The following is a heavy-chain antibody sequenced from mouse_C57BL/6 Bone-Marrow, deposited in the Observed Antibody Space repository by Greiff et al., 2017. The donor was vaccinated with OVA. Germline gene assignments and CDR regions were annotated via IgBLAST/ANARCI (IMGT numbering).Heavy chain of an antibody. Sequence: VQLQQPGAELVKPGASVKMSCKASGYTFTSYWITWVKQRPGQGLEWIGDIYPGSGSTNYNEKFKSKATLTVDTSSSTAYMQLSSLTSEDSAVYYCERCTTVVDWYFDVWGTGTTVTVSS. CDR3: ERCTTVVDWYFDV. J-gene: IGHJ1*03. V-gene: IGHV1-55*01. CDR1: GYTFTSYW. D-gene: IGHD1-1*01. CDR2: IYPGSGST.